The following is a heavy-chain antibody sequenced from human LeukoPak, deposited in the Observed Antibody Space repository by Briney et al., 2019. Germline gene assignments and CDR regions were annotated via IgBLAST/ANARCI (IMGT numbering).Heavy chain of an antibody. CDR2: ISGSGGST. Sequence: PGGSLRLSCAASGFTFSSYAMSWVRQAPGKGLELVSAISGSGGSTYYADSVKGRFTISRDNSKNTLYLQMNSLRAEDTAVYYCAKPPNSGYDLYFDYWGQGTLVTVSS. D-gene: IGHD5-12*01. V-gene: IGHV3-23*01. CDR1: GFTFSSYA. CDR3: AKPPNSGYDLYFDY. J-gene: IGHJ4*02.